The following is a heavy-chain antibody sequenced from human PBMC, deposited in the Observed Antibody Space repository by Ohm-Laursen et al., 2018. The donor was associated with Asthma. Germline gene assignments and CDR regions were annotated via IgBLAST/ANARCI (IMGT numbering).Heavy chain of an antibody. Sequence: SLRLSCAAAGFTFRSYGMYWVRQAPGKGLEWVAAISYDGSLKFYGDSVKGRFTISRDNSKNTLYLQMNSLRAEDTAVYYCARVGMTARPHYFDYWGQGTLVTVSS. V-gene: IGHV3-30*03. CDR1: GFTFRSYG. J-gene: IGHJ4*02. CDR3: ARVGMTARPHYFDY. CDR2: ISYDGSLK. D-gene: IGHD1-14*01.